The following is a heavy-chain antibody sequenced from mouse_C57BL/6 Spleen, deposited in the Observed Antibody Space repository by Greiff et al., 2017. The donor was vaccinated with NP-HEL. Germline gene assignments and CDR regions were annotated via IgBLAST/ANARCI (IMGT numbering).Heavy chain of an antibody. CDR3: ARDGWGAY. Sequence: VQLQESGAELVRPGASVKLSCKASGYTFTDYYINWVKQRPGQGLEWIARIYPGSGNTYYNEKFKGKATLTAEKSSSTAYMQLSSLTSEDSAVYFCARDGWGAYWGQGTLVTVSA. V-gene: IGHV1-76*01. J-gene: IGHJ3*01. CDR1: GYTFTDYY. D-gene: IGHD2-3*01. CDR2: IYPGSGNT.